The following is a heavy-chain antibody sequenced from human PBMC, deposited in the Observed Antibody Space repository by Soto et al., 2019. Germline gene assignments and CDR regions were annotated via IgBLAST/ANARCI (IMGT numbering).Heavy chain of an antibody. J-gene: IGHJ4*02. CDR3: ANRGGLGPGSYFFDS. V-gene: IGHV3-23*01. Sequence: GGSLRLSCGASGLTFTNAWMTWVRQAPGKGLDWVSTISSDGGKTYYADSVKGRFTISRDNSKNALYLQMDSLRGEDTAMYYCANRGGLGPGSYFFDSWGQGTLVTVSS. CDR2: ISSDGGKT. CDR1: GLTFTNAW. D-gene: IGHD3-10*01.